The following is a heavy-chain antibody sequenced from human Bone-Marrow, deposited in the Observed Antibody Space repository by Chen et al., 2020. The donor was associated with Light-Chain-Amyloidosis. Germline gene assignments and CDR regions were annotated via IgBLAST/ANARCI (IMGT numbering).Heavy chain of an antibody. Sequence: EVQLLESGGGLVQPGGSLRLSCAASGFTFSSYAMSWVRQAPGKGLEWVSASSGSGGSTYYADSVKGRFTISRDNSKNTLYLQMNSLRAEDTAVYYCAKVRSFSGGSSDYFDYWGQGTLVTVSS. V-gene: IGHV3-23*01. D-gene: IGHD2-15*01. J-gene: IGHJ4*02. CDR3: AKVRSFSGGSSDYFDY. CDR2: SSGSGGST. CDR1: GFTFSSYA.